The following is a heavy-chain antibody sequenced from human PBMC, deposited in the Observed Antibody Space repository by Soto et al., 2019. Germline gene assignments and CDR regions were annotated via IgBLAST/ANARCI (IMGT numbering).Heavy chain of an antibody. J-gene: IGHJ4*02. CDR1: GFTFSSYA. V-gene: IGHV3-23*01. CDR3: AKAGRTSITMIVVPPPYYFDY. CDR2: ISGSGGST. Sequence: GSLRLSCAASGFTFSSYAMSWVRQAPGKGLEWVSAISGSGGSTYYADSVKGRFTISRDNSKNTLYLQMNSLRAEDTAVYYCAKAGRTSITMIVVPPPYYFDYWGQGTLVTVSS. D-gene: IGHD3-22*01.